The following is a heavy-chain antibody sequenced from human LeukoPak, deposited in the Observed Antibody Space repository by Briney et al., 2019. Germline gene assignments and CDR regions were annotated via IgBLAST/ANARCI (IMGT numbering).Heavy chain of an antibody. D-gene: IGHD5-18*01. CDR2: IYYSGST. CDR3: ATDSYGRVFDY. V-gene: IGHV4-31*03. J-gene: IGHJ4*02. Sequence: SQTLSLTCTVSGGPISSGGYYWSWIRQHPGKGLEWIGYIYYSGSTYYNPSLKSRVTISVDTSKNQFSLKLSSVTAADTAVYYCATDSYGRVFDYWGQGTLVTVSS. CDR1: GGPISSGGYY.